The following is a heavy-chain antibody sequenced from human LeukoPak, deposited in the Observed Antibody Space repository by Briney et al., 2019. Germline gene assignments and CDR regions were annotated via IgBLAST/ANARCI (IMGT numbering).Heavy chain of an antibody. CDR3: AKSPVSSCRGSFCYPFDY. Sequence: PGGSLRLSCAASGFTFSTYEMNWVRQAPGKGLEWVSYISSSGSTIKYADSVKGRFTISRDNAKNSLHLQMNTLRAEDTAVYFCAKSPVSSCRGSFCYPFDYWGQGNLVTVSS. D-gene: IGHD2-15*01. CDR2: ISSSGSTI. V-gene: IGHV3-48*03. J-gene: IGHJ4*02. CDR1: GFTFSTYE.